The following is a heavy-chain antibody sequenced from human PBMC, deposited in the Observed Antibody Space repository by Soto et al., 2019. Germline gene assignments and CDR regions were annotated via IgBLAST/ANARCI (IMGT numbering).Heavy chain of an antibody. J-gene: IGHJ4*02. Sequence: GGSLRLSCAASGFTFSSYAMHWVRQAPGKGLEWVAVISYDGSNKYYADSVKGRFTISRDNSKNTLYLQMNSLRAEDTAVYYCARDFVYDSSGYVRYFDYWGQGTLVTVSS. D-gene: IGHD3-22*01. CDR3: ARDFVYDSSGYVRYFDY. CDR2: ISYDGSNK. V-gene: IGHV3-30-3*01. CDR1: GFTFSSYA.